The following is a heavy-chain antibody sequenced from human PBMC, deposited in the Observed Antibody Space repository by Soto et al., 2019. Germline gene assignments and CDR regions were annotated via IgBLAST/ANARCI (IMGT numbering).Heavy chain of an antibody. Sequence: EVQLVESGGGLVEPGGSLRLSCAASGFAFSGSAVDWVRQASGKGLEWVGRIRSKPNNYATSYAASVKGRFTISRDDSKNTAFLQMNSLKTEDTAVYYCSSMARISMVIDNWGQGALVTVSA. V-gene: IGHV3-73*01. D-gene: IGHD3-10*01. CDR1: GFAFSGSA. CDR3: SSMARISMVIDN. CDR2: IRSKPNNYAT. J-gene: IGHJ4*02.